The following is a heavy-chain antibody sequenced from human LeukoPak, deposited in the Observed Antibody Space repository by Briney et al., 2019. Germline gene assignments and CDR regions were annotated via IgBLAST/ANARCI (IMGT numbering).Heavy chain of an antibody. V-gene: IGHV3-30*02. CDR2: IRYDGSNK. CDR3: AKSLVVPAAIPLFDY. D-gene: IGHD2-2*02. J-gene: IGHJ4*02. CDR1: GFTFSSYG. Sequence: GGSLRLSCAASGFTFSSYGMHWVRQAPGKGLEWVAFIRYDGSNKYYADSVKGRFTISRDNSKNTLYLQMNSLRAGDTAVYYCAKSLVVPAAIPLFDYWGQGTLVTVSS.